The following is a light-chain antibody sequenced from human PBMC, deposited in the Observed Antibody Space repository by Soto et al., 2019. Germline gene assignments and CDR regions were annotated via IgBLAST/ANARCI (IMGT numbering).Light chain of an antibody. CDR1: SSDIGGYNY. Sequence: QSALTQPPSASGSPGQSVTISCTGTSSDIGGYNYVSWYQQHPGKAPKLMIYEVTKRPSGVPDRFSASRSGNTASLTVSGLQAEDEADYYCSSFTGSNNLYVFGTGTKLTVL. CDR3: SSFTGSNNLYV. V-gene: IGLV2-8*01. J-gene: IGLJ1*01. CDR2: EVT.